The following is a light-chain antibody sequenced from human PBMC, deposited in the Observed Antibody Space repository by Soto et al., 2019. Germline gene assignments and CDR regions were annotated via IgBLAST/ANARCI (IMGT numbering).Light chain of an antibody. Sequence: EVVMTQSPATLSVSPGERATLSCRASQSVGSNLAWYQQKPGQAPRLLIYSASTRATGIPAKFSGSGSGTEFTLTISSLQSEDFAVYYCQQYNKWPQTFGQGTKVDIK. CDR2: SAS. J-gene: IGKJ1*01. V-gene: IGKV3-15*01. CDR1: QSVGSN. CDR3: QQYNKWPQT.